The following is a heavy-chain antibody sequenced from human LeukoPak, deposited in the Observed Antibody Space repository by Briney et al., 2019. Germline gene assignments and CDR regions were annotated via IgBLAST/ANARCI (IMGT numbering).Heavy chain of an antibody. CDR1: GYTFTSYG. Sequence: GASVKVSCTASGYTFTSYGISWVRQAPGQGLEWMGWISTYNGNTNYAQKLQGRVTMTTHTSTSTVYMELRSLRSDDTAVYYCARGLAFTAFDYWGQGTLVTVSS. CDR3: ARGLAFTAFDY. D-gene: IGHD5-18*01. V-gene: IGHV1-18*01. CDR2: ISTYNGNT. J-gene: IGHJ4*02.